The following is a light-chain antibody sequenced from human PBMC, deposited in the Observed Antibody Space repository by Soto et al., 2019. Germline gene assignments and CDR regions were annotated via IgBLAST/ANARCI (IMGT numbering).Light chain of an antibody. V-gene: IGKV3-20*01. CDR1: QSVSSSY. CDR2: LAS. CDR3: QQYGTSPFT. Sequence: EIGMTQSPGTLSLSPEERATLSCRASQSVSSSYLAWYQQKPGQAPRPLIYLASSRATGVPDRFSGSGSGTDFTLTISRLEAEDFAVYYCQQYGTSPFTFGQGTMLEIK. J-gene: IGKJ2*01.